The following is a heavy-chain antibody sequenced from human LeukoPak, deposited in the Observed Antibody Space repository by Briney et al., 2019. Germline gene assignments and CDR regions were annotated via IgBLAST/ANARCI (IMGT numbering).Heavy chain of an antibody. J-gene: IGHJ4*02. CDR2: ISYDGSNK. CDR3: ARDGDPTAYFDY. CDR1: GFTFSSYA. V-gene: IGHV3-30-3*01. D-gene: IGHD7-27*01. Sequence: QSGGSLRLSCAASGFTFSSYAMHWVRQAPGKGLEWVAVISYDGSNKYYADSVKGRFTISRDNSKNTLYLQMNSLRAEDTAVYYCARDGDPTAYFDYWGQGTLVTVSS.